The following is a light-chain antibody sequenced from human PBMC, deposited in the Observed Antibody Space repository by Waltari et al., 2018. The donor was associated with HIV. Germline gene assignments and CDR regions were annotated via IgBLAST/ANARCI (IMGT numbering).Light chain of an antibody. V-gene: IGLV1-44*01. J-gene: IGLJ2*01. CDR3: AAWDDSLNAHVL. Sequence: HSVLTQPPSASGTPGQRVTLPCSGSNSTIGRTSVNRYQQLPGTAPKLLIYNTNRRPSGVSDRFSGSKSGTSASLAISGLQSEDEADYYCAAWDDSLNAHVLFGGGTKLTVL. CDR1: NSTIGRTS. CDR2: NTN.